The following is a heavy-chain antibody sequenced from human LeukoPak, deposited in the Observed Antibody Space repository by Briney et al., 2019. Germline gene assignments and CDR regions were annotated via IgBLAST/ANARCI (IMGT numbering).Heavy chain of an antibody. CDR2: IYYSGST. CDR1: GGSISSYY. V-gene: IGHV4-59*01. Sequence: SETLSLTCSVSGGSISSYYWSWIRQPPGKGLEWIGYIYYSGSTNYNPSLKSRVTISVDTSKNQFSLKLSSVTAADTAVYYCARGAHGDYGGYFDLWGRGTLVTVSS. J-gene: IGHJ2*01. CDR3: ARGAHGDYGGYFDL. D-gene: IGHD4-17*01.